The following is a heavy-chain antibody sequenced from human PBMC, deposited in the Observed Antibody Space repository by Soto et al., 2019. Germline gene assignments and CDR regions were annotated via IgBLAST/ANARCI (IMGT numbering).Heavy chain of an antibody. V-gene: IGHV1-2*02. J-gene: IGHJ4*02. CDR3: ARVERFLEWLLFGS. CDR2: INPNRGGT. CDR1: GYTFTGYY. D-gene: IGHD3-3*01. Sequence: ASVKVSCKASGYTFTGYYMHWVRQAPGQGLEWMGWINPNRGGTNYAQKFQGRVTMTRDTSISTAYMELSRLRSDDTAVYYCARVERFLEWLLFGSWGQGTLVTVSS.